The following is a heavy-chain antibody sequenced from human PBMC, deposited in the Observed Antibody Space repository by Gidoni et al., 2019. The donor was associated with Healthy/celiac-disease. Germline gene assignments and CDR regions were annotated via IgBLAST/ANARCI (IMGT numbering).Heavy chain of an antibody. D-gene: IGHD6-19*01. J-gene: IGHJ4*02. CDR3: ASTPGRSSGWYGDFDY. Sequence: QVQLVQSGAEVKKPGPSVKVSCQASGYTFTGYYMHWVRQAPGHGLEWMGWSNPNSGGTNYAQKFQGRVTMTRDTSISTAYMELSRLRSDDTAVYYCASTPGRSSGWYGDFDYWGQGTLVTVSS. V-gene: IGHV1-2*02. CDR1: GYTFTGYY. CDR2: SNPNSGGT.